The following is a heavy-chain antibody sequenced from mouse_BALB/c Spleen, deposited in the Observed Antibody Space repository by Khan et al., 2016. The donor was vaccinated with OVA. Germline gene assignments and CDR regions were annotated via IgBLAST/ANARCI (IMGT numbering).Heavy chain of an antibody. V-gene: IGHV1-9*01. J-gene: IGHJ3*01. Sequence: QVQLQQSGGDLMKPGASVKISCKATGYTFSSYWIEWVKQRPGHGLEWIGQIFPGSVSTTYNEKFKGKATFTADTSSKTAYMQLSSLTSEDAAGYYWARGGYGGFAYWGQGTLVTVSA. CDR2: IFPGSVST. CDR1: GYTFSSYW. D-gene: IGHD2-2*01. CDR3: ARGGYGGFAY.